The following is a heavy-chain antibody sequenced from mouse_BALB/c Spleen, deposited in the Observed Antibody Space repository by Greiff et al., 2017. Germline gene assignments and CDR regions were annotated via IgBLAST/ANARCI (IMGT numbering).Heavy chain of an antibody. Sequence: EVMLVESGGGLVQPGGSLKLSCAASGFAFSRYWMSWVRQAPGKGLEWIGEINPDSSTINYTPSLKDKFIISRDNAKNTLYLQMSKVRSEDTALYYCARTGYDYGRAMDYWGQGTSVTVSS. V-gene: IGHV4-1*02. J-gene: IGHJ4*01. CDR3: ARTGYDYGRAMDY. CDR2: INPDSSTI. D-gene: IGHD2-4*01. CDR1: GFAFSRYW.